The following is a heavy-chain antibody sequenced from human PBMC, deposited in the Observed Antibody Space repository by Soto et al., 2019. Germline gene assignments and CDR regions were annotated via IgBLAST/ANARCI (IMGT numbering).Heavy chain of an antibody. CDR1: GFTFSSYS. Sequence: EVQLVESGGGLVKPGGSLRLSCEASGFTFSSYSMNWVRQDPAKGLEGVSSISSSSSYIYYADSVKGRFTISRDNAKNSLYLQMNSLRAEDTAVYYCARDAEGYCSSTSCYGYFDYWGQGTLVTVSS. CDR3: ARDAEGYCSSTSCYGYFDY. V-gene: IGHV3-21*01. CDR2: ISSSSSYI. D-gene: IGHD2-2*01. J-gene: IGHJ4*02.